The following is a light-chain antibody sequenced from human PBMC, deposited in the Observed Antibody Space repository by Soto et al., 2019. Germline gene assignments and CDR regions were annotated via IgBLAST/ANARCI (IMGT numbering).Light chain of an antibody. CDR2: AAS. Sequence: DIQMTQSPSSLSASVGDRVTITCRASQDISNYLACFQQTVPNVLIYAASTLQSGVPSRFTGCGSGTDFTLTITGLQPEDVATDYFQNYKSAAITFRQGTRLELK. V-gene: IGKV1-27*01. CDR1: QDISNY. J-gene: IGKJ5*01. CDR3: QNYKSAAIT.